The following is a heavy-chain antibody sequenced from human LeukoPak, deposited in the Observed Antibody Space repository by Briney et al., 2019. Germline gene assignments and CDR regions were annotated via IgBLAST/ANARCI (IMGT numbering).Heavy chain of an antibody. J-gene: IGHJ4*02. Sequence: ASVKVSCKASGYTFNNHYMYWVRQAPGQGLEWMGVINPSGGSTSYAQKFQGRVTMTRDTSTRTVYMEVNSLRSEDTAVYYCAKDRAPGLYSRGPSYFDYWGQGTLVTVSS. CDR1: GYTFNNHY. CDR3: AKDRAPGLYSRGPSYFDY. D-gene: IGHD6-13*01. V-gene: IGHV1-46*02. CDR2: INPSGGST.